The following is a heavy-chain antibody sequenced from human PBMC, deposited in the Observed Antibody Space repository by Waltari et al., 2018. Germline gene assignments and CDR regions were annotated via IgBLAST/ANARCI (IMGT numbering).Heavy chain of an antibody. Sequence: QVQLQESGPGLVKPSQTLSLTCTVSGGSISSGSYYWSWIRQPTGKGLEWIGYIYYSGSTNYNPSLKSRVTISVDTSKNQFSLKLSSVTAADTAVYYCARARSSYSSSSKAFDIWGQGTMVTVSS. V-gene: IGHV4-61*01. CDR3: ARARSSYSSSSKAFDI. CDR2: IYYSGST. CDR1: GGSISSGSYY. J-gene: IGHJ3*02. D-gene: IGHD6-6*01.